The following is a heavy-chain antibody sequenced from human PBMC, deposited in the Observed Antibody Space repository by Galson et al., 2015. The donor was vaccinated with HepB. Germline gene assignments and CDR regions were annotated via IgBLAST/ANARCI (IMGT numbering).Heavy chain of an antibody. D-gene: IGHD3-22*01. Sequence: SVKVSCKASGFTFTSSAVQWVRQARGQRLEWIGWIVVGSGNTNYAQKFQERVTITRDMSTSTAYMELSSLRSEDTAVYYCAATQEDSSGYQPYFDLWGRGTLVTVSS. V-gene: IGHV1-58*01. CDR3: AATQEDSSGYQPYFDL. CDR2: IVVGSGNT. J-gene: IGHJ2*01. CDR1: GFTFTSSA.